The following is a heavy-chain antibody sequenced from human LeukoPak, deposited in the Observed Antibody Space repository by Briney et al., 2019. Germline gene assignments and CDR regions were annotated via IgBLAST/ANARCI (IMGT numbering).Heavy chain of an antibody. Sequence: ASVKVSCKASGGTFSSYAISWVRQAPGQGLEWMGWISAYNGNTNYAQRLQGRVTMTTDTSTSTAYMELSSLRSEDTTVYYCARDYYDSSGYSVNAFDIWGQGTMVTVSS. D-gene: IGHD3-22*01. CDR3: ARDYYDSSGYSVNAFDI. CDR2: ISAYNGNT. J-gene: IGHJ3*02. CDR1: GGTFSSYA. V-gene: IGHV1-18*01.